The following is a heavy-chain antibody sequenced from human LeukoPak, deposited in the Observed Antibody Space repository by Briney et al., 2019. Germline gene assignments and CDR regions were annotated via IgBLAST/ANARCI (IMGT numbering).Heavy chain of an antibody. V-gene: IGHV3-11*06. Sequence: GGSLRLSCAASGFSFRDYYMNWIRQAPGKGLEWVSYISSSSSYTNYEDSVKGRFTISRDNAKNSLYLQMNSLRAEDTAVYYCARDPEWELLGYFDYWGQGTLVTVSS. CDR2: ISSSSSYT. CDR3: ARDPEWELLGYFDY. CDR1: GFSFRDYY. D-gene: IGHD1-26*01. J-gene: IGHJ4*02.